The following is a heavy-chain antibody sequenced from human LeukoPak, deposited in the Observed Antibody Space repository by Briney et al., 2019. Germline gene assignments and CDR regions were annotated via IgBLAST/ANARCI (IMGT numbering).Heavy chain of an antibody. V-gene: IGHV3-66*01. Sequence: GGSLRLSCAASGFTVSSNYMTWVRQAPGKGLEWVSVIYSGGSINYADSVKGRFTISRDNSKNTLYLQMNSLTAEDTAVYYCARAKGTGLRGYSYGYYFDYWGQGTLVTVSS. J-gene: IGHJ4*02. D-gene: IGHD5-18*01. CDR2: IYSGGSI. CDR3: ARAKGTGLRGYSYGYYFDY. CDR1: GFTVSSNY.